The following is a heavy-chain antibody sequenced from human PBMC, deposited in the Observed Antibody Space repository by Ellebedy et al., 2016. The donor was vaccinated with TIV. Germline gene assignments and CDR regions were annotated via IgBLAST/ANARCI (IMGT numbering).Heavy chain of an antibody. Sequence: GGSLRLSXAASGFTLSSYAMSWVRQAPGKGLEWVSTLSGSDGSTWYAESVKGRFTISRDNSKNTLFLQMNSLRAEDTAVYYCARDGVWGGDYWGQGTLVTVSS. J-gene: IGHJ4*02. CDR3: ARDGVWGGDY. V-gene: IGHV3-23*01. D-gene: IGHD2-8*01. CDR2: LSGSDGST. CDR1: GFTLSSYA.